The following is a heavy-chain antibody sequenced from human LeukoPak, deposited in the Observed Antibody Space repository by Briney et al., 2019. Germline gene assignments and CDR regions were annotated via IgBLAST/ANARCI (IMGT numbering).Heavy chain of an antibody. CDR2: INPNSGDT. CDR1: GYTFTGYY. D-gene: IGHD2-15*01. CDR3: ARVYSIRSFDY. J-gene: IGHJ4*02. V-gene: IGHV1-2*02. Sequence: ASVKVSCQASGYTFTGYYMHWVRQAPGQGLEWMGWINPNSGDTNYAQKFQGRVTMTRDTSINTAYMELTRLTSVDTAVYYCARVYSIRSFDYWGQGTLVTVSS.